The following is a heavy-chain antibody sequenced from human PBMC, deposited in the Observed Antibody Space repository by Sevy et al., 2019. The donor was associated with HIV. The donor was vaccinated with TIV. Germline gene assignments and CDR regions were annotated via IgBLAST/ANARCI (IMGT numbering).Heavy chain of an antibody. D-gene: IGHD4-17*01. J-gene: IGHJ4*02. CDR1: GFTFSSYE. Sequence: GRSLRLSCAASGFTFSSYEMNWVRQAPGKGLEWVSYISNSGTAIYYSDSVKGRFTISRDNARNSLFLQMNSLRAEDTAVYYCARDLPPSATTVAHFDCWGQGTLVTVSS. CDR3: ARDLPPSATTVAHFDC. V-gene: IGHV3-48*03. CDR2: ISNSGTAI.